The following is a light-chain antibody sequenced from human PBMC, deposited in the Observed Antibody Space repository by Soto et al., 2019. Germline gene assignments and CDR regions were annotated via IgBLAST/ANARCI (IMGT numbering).Light chain of an antibody. CDR2: ATS. V-gene: IGKV3-20*01. CDR3: QHYETSPQT. CDR1: QNINSFY. Sequence: EIVLTQSPGTLSLSPGERATLSCRASQNINSFYLAWYQQKRGQAPRLLIYATSSRATGIPDRFSGSGSGTDFTLSISRLEPEDFAMYYCQHYETSPQTFGQGTQLEIK. J-gene: IGKJ2*01.